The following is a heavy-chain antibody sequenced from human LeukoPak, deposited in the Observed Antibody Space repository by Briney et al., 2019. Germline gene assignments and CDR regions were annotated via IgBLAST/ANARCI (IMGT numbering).Heavy chain of an antibody. D-gene: IGHD6-19*01. CDR3: ARGQSHPTGWYLKGESLQH. CDR1: GFTFSTYT. Sequence: GGSLRLSCAASGFTFSTYTMHWVRQAPGKGLEWVAVISYDGSSKYYPDSVKGRFTISRDNSKNALYLQMNSLRAEDTAVYYCARGQSHPTGWYLKGESLQHWGQGTLVTVSS. CDR2: ISYDGSSK. V-gene: IGHV3-30-3*01. J-gene: IGHJ1*01.